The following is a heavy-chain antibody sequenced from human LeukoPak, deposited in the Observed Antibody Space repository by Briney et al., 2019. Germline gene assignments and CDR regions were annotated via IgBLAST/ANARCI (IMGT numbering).Heavy chain of an antibody. CDR3: ARSGRVYDSSGYHDY. J-gene: IGHJ4*02. CDR1: GGSISSSGYY. D-gene: IGHD3-22*01. Sequence: SETLSLTCTVSGGSISSSGYYWSWIRQPPGKGLEWIGTIYYSGSVYYNPSLKTQVTISVDTSKNQFSLKLSSVTAADTAVYFCARSGRVYDSSGYHDYWGQGTLVTVSS. CDR2: IYYSGSV. V-gene: IGHV4-39*01.